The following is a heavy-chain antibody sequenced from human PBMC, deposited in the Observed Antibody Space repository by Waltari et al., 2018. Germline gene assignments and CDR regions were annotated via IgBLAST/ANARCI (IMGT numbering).Heavy chain of an antibody. CDR2: ISYNGAT. CDR1: VVSITTNRHY. V-gene: IGHV4-39*01. D-gene: IGHD5-12*01. CDR3: ATYIGASLGTAAFDV. Sequence: QLQLQESGPGLVKPSETLSLTCSPAVVSITTNRHYRGWIRQPPGQGLEWIGTISYNGATYSSPSLRSRVTIFRDTSKNQLSLKLGSVTAADTAFYYCATYIGASLGTAAFDVWGQGTMVTVSS. J-gene: IGHJ3*01.